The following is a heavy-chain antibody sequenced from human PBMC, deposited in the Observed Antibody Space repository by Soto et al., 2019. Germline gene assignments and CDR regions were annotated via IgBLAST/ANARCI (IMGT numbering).Heavy chain of an antibody. CDR1: GGSISSGDYY. D-gene: IGHD5-18*01. Sequence: QVQLQESGPGLVKPSQTLSLTCTVSGGSISSGDYYWSWIRQPPGKGLEWIGYIYYSGSTYYNPSLKSRVTISVDTSKNQFSLKLSSVTAADTAVYYCARDSGGYSYGSEAWDNWFDPWGQGTLVTVSS. CDR3: ARDSGGYSYGSEAWDNWFDP. V-gene: IGHV4-30-4*01. J-gene: IGHJ5*02. CDR2: IYYSGST.